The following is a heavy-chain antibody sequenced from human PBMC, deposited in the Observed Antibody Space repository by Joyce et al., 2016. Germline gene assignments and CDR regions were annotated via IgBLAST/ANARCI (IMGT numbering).Heavy chain of an antibody. Sequence: QVQLQESGPGLVRPLETLSLTCTVSGASVNTYYWNWIRQPPGKGLEWIRYIHPSGSAKYNPSLKSRVNMSVDTSKNQFALRVTSVTAADTAVYYCARWDSSAWCFGDWGQGTLVTVSS. CDR1: GASVNTYY. CDR2: IHPSGSA. CDR3: ARWDSSAWCFGD. J-gene: IGHJ4*02. D-gene: IGHD6-19*01. V-gene: IGHV4-59*02.